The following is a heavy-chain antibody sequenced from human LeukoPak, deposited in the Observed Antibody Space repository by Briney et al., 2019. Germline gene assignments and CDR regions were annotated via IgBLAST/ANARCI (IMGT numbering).Heavy chain of an antibody. D-gene: IGHD3-9*01. CDR1: GGSFSGYY. V-gene: IGHV4-34*01. Sequence: SETLSLTCAVYGGSFSGYYWSWIRQPPGKGLEWIGEINHSGSTNYNPSLKSRVTISVDTSKDQFSLKLSSVTAADTAVYYCARGVYYDILTGYYSSYVDYWGQGTLVTVSS. J-gene: IGHJ4*02. CDR3: ARGVYYDILTGYYSSYVDY. CDR2: INHSGST.